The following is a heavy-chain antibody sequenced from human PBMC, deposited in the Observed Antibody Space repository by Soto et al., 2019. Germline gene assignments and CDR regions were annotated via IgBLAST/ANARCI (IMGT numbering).Heavy chain of an antibody. V-gene: IGHV4-59*01. D-gene: IGHD4-4*01. CDR1: GGSISSYY. Sequence: SETLSLTCTVSGGSISSYYWSWIRQPPGKGLEWIGYIYYSGSTNYNPSLKSRVTISVDTSKNQFSLKLSSVTAADTAVYYCASALYSNYVFDYWGQGTLVTVSS. J-gene: IGHJ4*02. CDR3: ASALYSNYVFDY. CDR2: IYYSGST.